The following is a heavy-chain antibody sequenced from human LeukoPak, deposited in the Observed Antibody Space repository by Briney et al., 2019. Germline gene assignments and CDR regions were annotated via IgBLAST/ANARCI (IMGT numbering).Heavy chain of an antibody. CDR1: GFTFSSNS. CDR3: ARLLRGSLDY. V-gene: IGHV3-48*01. J-gene: IGHJ4*02. D-gene: IGHD5/OR15-5a*01. CDR2: ISSSSTTI. Sequence: AGGSLRLSCAASGFTFSSNSMNWVRQAPGKGLEWVSYISSSSTTIHYADSVKGRFTVSRDNGKNSLCLQMHSLRAEDTAVYYCARLLRGSLDYWGQGSQVTVSS.